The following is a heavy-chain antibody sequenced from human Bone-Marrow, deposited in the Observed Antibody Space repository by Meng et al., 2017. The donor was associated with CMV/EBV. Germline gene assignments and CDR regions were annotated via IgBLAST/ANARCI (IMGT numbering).Heavy chain of an antibody. CDR2: INPNSGGT. CDR3: ARVKTGYCSSTSCYPPLYGMAV. J-gene: IGHJ6*02. Sequence: ASVKVSCKASGYTFTGYDMHWVRQAPGQGLEWMGWINPNSGGTNYAQKFQGRATMTRNTSISTAYMELSSLRSEDTAVYYCARVKTGYCSSTSCYPPLYGMAVWGQGTTVTCSS. D-gene: IGHD2-2*01. CDR1: GYTFTGYD. V-gene: IGHV1-2*02.